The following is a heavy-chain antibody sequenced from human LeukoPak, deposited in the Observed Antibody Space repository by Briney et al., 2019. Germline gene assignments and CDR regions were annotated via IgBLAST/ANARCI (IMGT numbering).Heavy chain of an antibody. CDR2: ISASGGST. Sequence: GGSLRLSCAASGFTFASYAMSWVRQAPGKGLEWVSAISASGGSTYYADSVKGRFTISRDNSKNTLYLQMNSLRAEDTAVYYCAKELAGGVVLVYFDYWGQGTLVTVSS. D-gene: IGHD2-15*01. CDR1: GFTFASYA. J-gene: IGHJ4*02. V-gene: IGHV3-23*01. CDR3: AKELAGGVVLVYFDY.